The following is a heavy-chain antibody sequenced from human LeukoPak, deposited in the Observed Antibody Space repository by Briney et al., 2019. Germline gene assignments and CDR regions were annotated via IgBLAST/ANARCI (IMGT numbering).Heavy chain of an antibody. J-gene: IGHJ4*02. V-gene: IGHV3-21*04. CDR1: GFTFSSYS. Sequence: GGSLRLSCAASGFTFSSYSMNWVRQAPGKGLEWVSSISSSSYIYYADSVKGRFTISRDNAKNSLYLQMNSLRAEDTAVYYCARGSSSWTFDYWGQGTLVTVSS. CDR3: ARGSSSWTFDY. D-gene: IGHD6-13*01. CDR2: ISSSSYI.